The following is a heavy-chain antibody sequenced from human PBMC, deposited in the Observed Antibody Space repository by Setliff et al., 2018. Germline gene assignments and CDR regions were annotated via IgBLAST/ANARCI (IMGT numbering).Heavy chain of an antibody. CDR3: ARGGDYYDSSGYSPIDY. J-gene: IGHJ4*02. D-gene: IGHD3-22*01. V-gene: IGHV1-69*05. CDR2: IIPFFRTA. CDR1: GGTFSNYA. Sequence: ASVKVSCKASGGTFSNYAVNWVRQAPGQGLEWMGGIIPFFRTATYAQKFQGRVTMTRYTSTSTVYMELSSLRTEDTAVYYCARGGDYYDSSGYSPIDYWGQGTLVTVSS.